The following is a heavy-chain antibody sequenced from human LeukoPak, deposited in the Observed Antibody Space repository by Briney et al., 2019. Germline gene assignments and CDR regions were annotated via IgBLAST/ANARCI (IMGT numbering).Heavy chain of an antibody. D-gene: IGHD6-13*01. Sequence: GASVKVSCKASGYTFTDYHMHWVRQAPGQGFEWMGIFKFDGGITTYPRKFQGRVTMTSDMSTSTVYMELSSLTSEDTAVYCAREQPHSYYVDVWRKGTTVTVSS. CDR1: GYTFTDYH. CDR2: FKFDGGIT. CDR3: AREQPHSYYVDV. V-gene: IGHV1-46*01. J-gene: IGHJ6*03.